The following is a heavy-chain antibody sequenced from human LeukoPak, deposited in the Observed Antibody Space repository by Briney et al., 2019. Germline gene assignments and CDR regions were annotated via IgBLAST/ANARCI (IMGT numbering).Heavy chain of an antibody. J-gene: IGHJ5*02. D-gene: IGHD6-6*01. CDR3: ARDSPPSSSVYWFDP. CDR2: ISSSSSYI. CDR1: GFTFSSYS. V-gene: IGHV3-21*01. Sequence: GGSLRLSCAASGFTFSSYSMNWVRQAPGKGLEWVSSISSSSSYIYYADSVKGRFTISGDNAKNSLYLQMNSLRAEDTAVYYCARDSPPSSSVYWFDPWGQGTLVTVSS.